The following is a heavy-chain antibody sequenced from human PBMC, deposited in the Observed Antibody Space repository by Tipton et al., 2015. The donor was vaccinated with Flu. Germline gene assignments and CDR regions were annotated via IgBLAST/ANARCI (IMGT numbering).Heavy chain of an antibody. J-gene: IGHJ4*02. CDR2: THTNGNT. CDR3: ASGNVYDSSGYCAF. V-gene: IGHV4-4*07. Sequence: TLSLTCNVSGGSINRYYWSWIRQSVGKGPEWIGRTHTNGNTNYNSSFGSRLTMSLDTSKSQFSMTLTSVTVADTAVYYCASGNVYDSSGYCAFWGQGILVTVSS. CDR1: GGSINRYY. D-gene: IGHD3-22*01.